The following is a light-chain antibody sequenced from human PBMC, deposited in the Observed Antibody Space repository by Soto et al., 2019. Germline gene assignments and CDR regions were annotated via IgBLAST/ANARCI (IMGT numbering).Light chain of an antibody. Sequence: DIPLTQSRSTLSATVGNRFPITCRASQTISNWLAWYQQKPGKAPKLLIYKASSLESGVPSRFSGSGSGTEFTLTISSLQPDDFATYYCQQYNSSFGQGTKVDIK. CDR3: QQYNSS. J-gene: IGKJ2*01. CDR1: QTISNW. V-gene: IGKV1-5*03. CDR2: KAS.